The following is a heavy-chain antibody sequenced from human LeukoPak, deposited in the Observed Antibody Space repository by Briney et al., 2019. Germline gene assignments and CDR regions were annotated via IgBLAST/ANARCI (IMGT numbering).Heavy chain of an antibody. CDR2: IYHSGNT. CDR1: GGSISSYY. Sequence: SETLSLTCAVSGGSISSYYWSWIRQSPGKGLEWIAYIYHSGNTNYNPSFKSRVTISVDTSENQFSLKLTSVAAADTAIYYCARQPSGTAAFDIWGQGTMVTVSS. CDR3: ARQPSGTAAFDI. V-gene: IGHV4-59*08. D-gene: IGHD1/OR15-1a*01. J-gene: IGHJ3*02.